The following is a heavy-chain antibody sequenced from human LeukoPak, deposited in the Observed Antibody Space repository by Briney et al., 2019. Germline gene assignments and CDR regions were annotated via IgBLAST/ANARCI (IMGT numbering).Heavy chain of an antibody. CDR3: ARGRRYSLKTFDY. CDR1: GGSISSGDYY. D-gene: IGHD1-1*01. J-gene: IGHJ4*02. V-gene: IGHV4-30-4*08. CDR2: IYYSGST. Sequence: SETLSLTCTVSGGSISSGDYYWSWIRQPPGKGLEWSGYIYYSGSTYYNPSLKSRVTISVDTSKNQFSLKLSSVTAADTAVYYCARGRRYSLKTFDYWGQGTLVTVSS.